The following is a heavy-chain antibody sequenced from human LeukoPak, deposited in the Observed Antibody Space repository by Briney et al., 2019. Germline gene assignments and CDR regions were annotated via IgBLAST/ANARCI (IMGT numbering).Heavy chain of an antibody. CDR2: ISYDGSNK. Sequence: GGSLRLSCAASGFTFSGYPIHWVRQAPGKGLEWVAVISYDGSNKYYADSVKGRFTISRDNSKNTLYLQMNSLRAEDTAVYYCAKSRRPIVVRGVMGMDVWGQGTTVTVSS. J-gene: IGHJ6*02. CDR3: AKSRRPIVVRGVMGMDV. D-gene: IGHD3-10*01. CDR1: GFTFSGYP. V-gene: IGHV3-30*18.